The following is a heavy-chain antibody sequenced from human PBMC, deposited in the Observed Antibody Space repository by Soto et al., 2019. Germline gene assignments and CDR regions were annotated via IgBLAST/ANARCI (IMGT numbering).Heavy chain of an antibody. CDR2: INYDGSSK. Sequence: QVNLVESGGGAVQAGRSLRVSCATSGFIFSAYGMHWVRQAPGKGLEWVAFINYDGSSKFYGDSVKGRFTVSRDNSKNTLFLQLNSLRGEDTVTYYGAGCKQKVIHCAMDFWAKGARVTVPS. D-gene: IGHD2-21*01. CDR3: AGCKQKVIHCAMDF. V-gene: IGHV3-33*01. CDR1: GFIFSAYG. J-gene: IGHJ6*04.